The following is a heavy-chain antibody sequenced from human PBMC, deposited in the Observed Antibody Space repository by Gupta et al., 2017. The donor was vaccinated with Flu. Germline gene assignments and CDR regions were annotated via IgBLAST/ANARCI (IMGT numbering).Heavy chain of an antibody. Sequence: SCAASGFTFSWFAMHWVRQAPGKGLEWVAGISDGGSDQYYADSVKGRFTISRDNSKNTLYLQMNSLRADDTAVYYCAKAFRGWIQLWSLEYWGQGT. J-gene: IGHJ4*02. CDR1: GFTFSWFA. D-gene: IGHD5-18*01. CDR2: ISDGGSDQ. CDR3: AKAFRGWIQLWSLEY. V-gene: IGHV3-30*18.